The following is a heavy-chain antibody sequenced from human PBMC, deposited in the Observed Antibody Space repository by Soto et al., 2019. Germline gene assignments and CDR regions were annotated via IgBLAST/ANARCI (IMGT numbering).Heavy chain of an antibody. V-gene: IGHV4-31*03. Sequence: SETLSLTCTVSGGSISSGNYYWTWIRQRSGQGLEWIGFIYKSGNTYYNPSLRSRVIISADRSQNQFSLRLQSVSAADTAVYFCARVIGSGSYYYYYYGMDVWGQGTTVTVSS. CDR1: GGSISSGNYY. D-gene: IGHD3-10*01. J-gene: IGHJ6*02. CDR2: IYKSGNT. CDR3: ARVIGSGSYYYYYYGMDV.